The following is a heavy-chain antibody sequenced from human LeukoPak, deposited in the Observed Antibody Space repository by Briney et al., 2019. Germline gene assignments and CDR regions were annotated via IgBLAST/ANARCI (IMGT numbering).Heavy chain of an antibody. CDR3: ATEGVVSGTSGESLFDY. D-gene: IGHD2-8*01. CDR1: GFTFSSYN. V-gene: IGHV3-21*01. J-gene: IGHJ4*02. Sequence: GGSLRLSCAASGFTFSSYNMNWVRQAPGKGLEWVSSISDSTTYTYYADSVKGRFTISRDNGKNSLFLQMNSLRAEDTAVYYCATEGVVSGTSGESLFDYWGQGTLVTVSS. CDR2: ISDSTTYT.